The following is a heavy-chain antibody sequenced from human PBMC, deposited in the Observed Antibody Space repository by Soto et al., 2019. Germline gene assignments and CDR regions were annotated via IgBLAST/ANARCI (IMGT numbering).Heavy chain of an antibody. J-gene: IGHJ5*02. CDR2: IKQDGIHT. V-gene: IGHV3-7*01. Sequence: GGSLRLSCAASGFTFSDSLMGWVRQAPGRGLEWVANIKQDGIHTPYAASVRGRFAISRDNSKVTLYLHMRGLKVEDTAVYFCSRESTDLRHKVAWGQGTMVTV. D-gene: IGHD5-12*01. CDR1: GFTFSDSL. CDR3: SRESTDLRHKVA.